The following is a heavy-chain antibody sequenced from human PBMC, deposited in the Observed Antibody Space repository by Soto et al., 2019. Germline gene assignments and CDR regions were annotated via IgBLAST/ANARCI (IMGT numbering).Heavy chain of an antibody. CDR3: GKDVGDYVPYYYGVDV. D-gene: IGHD1-26*01. Sequence: QVQLVESGGGVVQPGTSPRLSCAASGFTFKPHAMHWVRQAPGKGLEWMAVIAYDGNEKFYADSVKGRFTISRDNSKNALYLQINTLRNEDTAVYYWGKDVGDYVPYYYGVDVWGQGTTVTVSS. CDR1: GFTFKPHA. V-gene: IGHV3-30*18. J-gene: IGHJ6*02. CDR2: IAYDGNEK.